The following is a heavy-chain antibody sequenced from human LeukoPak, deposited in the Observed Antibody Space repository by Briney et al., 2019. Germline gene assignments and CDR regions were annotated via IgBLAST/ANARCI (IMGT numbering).Heavy chain of an antibody. D-gene: IGHD4-17*01. Sequence: SETLSLTCTVSGGSLSSSSYYWGWIRQPPGKGLEWIGSIYYSGSTYYNPSLKSRVTISADTSKNQFSLKLSSVTAADTAVYYCARASHDYGDYSHFDYWGQGTLVTVSS. CDR2: IYYSGST. CDR3: ARASHDYGDYSHFDY. CDR1: GGSLSSSSYY. J-gene: IGHJ4*02. V-gene: IGHV4-39*07.